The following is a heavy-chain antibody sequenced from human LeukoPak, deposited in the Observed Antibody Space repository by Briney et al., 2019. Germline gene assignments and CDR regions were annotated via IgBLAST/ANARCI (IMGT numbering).Heavy chain of an antibody. V-gene: IGHV3-15*01. D-gene: IGHD6-6*01. CDR2: IKSKTDGGTT. CDR1: GFTFSNAW. CDR3: TTGTSSSSSFLYYYYMDV. J-gene: IGHJ6*03. Sequence: GGSLRLSCAASGFTFSNAWMSWVRQAPGKGLEWVGRIKSKTDGGTTDYAAPVKGRFTISRDDSKNTLYLQMNSLKTEDTAVYYCTTGTSSSSSFLYYYYMDVWGKGTTVTVSS.